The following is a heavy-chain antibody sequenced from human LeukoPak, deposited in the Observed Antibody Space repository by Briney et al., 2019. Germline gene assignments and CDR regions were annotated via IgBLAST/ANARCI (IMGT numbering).Heavy chain of an antibody. CDR1: GYTFTGYY. V-gene: IGHV1-2*02. CDR3: APGYYDSGLHFDY. J-gene: IGHJ4*02. D-gene: IGHD3-10*01. Sequence: GASVKVSCKASGYTFTGYYMHWVRQAPGQGLEWMGWINPNSGGTNYAQKFQGRVTMTRDTSISTAYMELSRLRSDDTAVYYCAPGYYDSGLHFDYWGQGTLVTVSS. CDR2: INPNSGGT.